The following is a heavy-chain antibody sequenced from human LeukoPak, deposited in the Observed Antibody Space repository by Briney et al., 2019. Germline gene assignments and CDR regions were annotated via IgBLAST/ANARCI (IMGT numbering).Heavy chain of an antibody. CDR1: GFTFSSYA. Sequence: PGGSLRLSCAASGFTFSSYAMSWVRQAPGKGRDWVSAISDIGGSTYYAYSVKGRFNISRDNAKNTLYLQMNSLRAEDTAVYYCAKLPHSSGYYYGSYWGQGTLVTVSS. V-gene: IGHV3-23*01. J-gene: IGHJ4*02. D-gene: IGHD3-22*01. CDR2: ISDIGGST. CDR3: AKLPHSSGYYYGSY.